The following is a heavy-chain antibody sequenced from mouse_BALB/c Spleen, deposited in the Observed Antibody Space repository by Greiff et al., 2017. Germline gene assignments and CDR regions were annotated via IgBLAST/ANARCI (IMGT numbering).Heavy chain of an antibody. Sequence: VQLQQSGADLARPGASVKMSCKASGYTFTSYTMHWVKQRPGQGLEWIGYINPSSGYTNYNQKFKDKATLTADKSSSTAYMQLSRLTSEDSAVYYCARQGYFDYWGQGTTLTVSS. CDR1: GYTFTSYT. CDR3: ARQGYFDY. J-gene: IGHJ2*01. V-gene: IGHV1-4*01. CDR2: INPSSGYT.